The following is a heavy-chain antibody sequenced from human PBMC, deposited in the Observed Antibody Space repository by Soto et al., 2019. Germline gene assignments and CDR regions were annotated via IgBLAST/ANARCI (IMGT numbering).Heavy chain of an antibody. CDR1: GGSISSYY. CDR2: IYYSGIT. CDR3: ARGGGVYYFDY. D-gene: IGHD2-8*02. J-gene: IGHJ4*02. V-gene: IGHV4-59*01. Sequence: NPSETLSLTCTVSGGSISSYYWSWIRQPPGKGLEWIGYIYYSGITDYNPSLKSRVTISVDTSKSQFSLKLSSVTAADTAVYYRARGGGVYYFDYWGQGTLVTVSS.